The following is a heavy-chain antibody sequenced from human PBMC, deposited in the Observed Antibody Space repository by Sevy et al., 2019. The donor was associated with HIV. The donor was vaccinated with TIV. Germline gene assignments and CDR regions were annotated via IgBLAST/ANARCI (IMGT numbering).Heavy chain of an antibody. J-gene: IGHJ4*02. Sequence: GRSLRLSCAASGFTFSSYAMSWVRQAPGKGLEWVSAISGSGGSTYYADSVKGRFTISRDNSKNTLYLQMNSLRAEDTAVYYCAKVVSLYEDFDYWGQGTLVTVSS. D-gene: IGHD3-16*02. V-gene: IGHV3-23*01. CDR3: AKVVSLYEDFDY. CDR2: ISGSGGST. CDR1: GFTFSSYA.